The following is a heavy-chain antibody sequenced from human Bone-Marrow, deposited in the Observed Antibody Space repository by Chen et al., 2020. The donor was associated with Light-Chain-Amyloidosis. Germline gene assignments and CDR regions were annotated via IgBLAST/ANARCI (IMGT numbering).Heavy chain of an antibody. D-gene: IGHD2-15*01. CDR1: GGGFSAYY. J-gene: IGHJ4*02. CDR3: ARNGHYSIDS. V-gene: IGHV4-34*01. Sequence: QVQLQQWGAGLLKTSETLSLTCAVYGGGFSAYYWSWVRQPPGKGLEWIGEVTHTGSTSYNPSVESRVTMSLDISKNQFSLKLTSVTAADTAVYYCARNGHYSIDSWGQGTLVTVSS. CDR2: VTHTGST.